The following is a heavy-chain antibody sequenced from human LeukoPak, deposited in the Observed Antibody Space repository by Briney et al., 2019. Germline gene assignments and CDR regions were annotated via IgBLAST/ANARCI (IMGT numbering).Heavy chain of an antibody. V-gene: IGHV3-23*01. J-gene: IGHJ4*02. D-gene: IGHD4-23*01. CDR3: ARRVDGGNSRTIFDY. Sequence: GGSLRLSCAASGFTFGSYALTWVRQAPGKGLEWVSGISGSGTTTYYEDSVKGRFTISRDNSKNTVYLQMNSLRAEDTAVYYCARRVDGGNSRTIFDYWGQGTLVTVSS. CDR1: GFTFGSYA. CDR2: ISGSGTTT.